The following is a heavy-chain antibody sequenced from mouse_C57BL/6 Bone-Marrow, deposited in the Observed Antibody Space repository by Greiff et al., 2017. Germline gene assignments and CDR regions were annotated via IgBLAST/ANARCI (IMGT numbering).Heavy chain of an antibody. J-gene: IGHJ2*01. CDR1: GYAFSSYW. D-gene: IGHD1-1*01. CDR3: ARSGSSYTDY. V-gene: IGHV1-80*01. Sequence: QVQLKESGAELVKPGASVKISCKASGYAFSSYWMNWVKQRPGKGLEWIGQIYPGDGDTNYNGKFKGKATLTADESSSTAYMQLSSLTSEDSAVYFCARSGSSYTDYWGQGTTLTVSS. CDR2: IYPGDGDT.